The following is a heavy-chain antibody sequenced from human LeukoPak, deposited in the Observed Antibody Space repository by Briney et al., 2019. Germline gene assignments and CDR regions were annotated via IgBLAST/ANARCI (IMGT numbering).Heavy chain of an antibody. V-gene: IGHV5-51*01. D-gene: IGHD3-22*01. CDR2: IYPGDSDT. J-gene: IGHJ4*02. CDR1: GYSFPTYW. CDR3: ARRWHYDSFDY. Sequence: GESLKISCKGSGYSFPTYWIAWVRQMPGKGLEWMGIIYPGDSDTRYSPSFQGQVTISADKSISTAYLQWSSLKASDTAMYYCARRWHYDSFDYWGQGTLVTVSS.